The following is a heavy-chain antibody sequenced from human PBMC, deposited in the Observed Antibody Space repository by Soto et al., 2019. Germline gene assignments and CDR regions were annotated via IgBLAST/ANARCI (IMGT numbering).Heavy chain of an antibody. V-gene: IGHV1-8*01. J-gene: IGHJ5*02. Sequence: QVQLVQSGAEVKKPGASVQVSCKTSGYTFTSYDINWVLLATGQGLEWMGWMNPNSVNTAYAQKFQGRVTMTRNTAIRTAYMELSSLGSEDTAVYYCARLKQDYAVAWGQGTLGTVSS. D-gene: IGHD3-16*01. CDR3: ARLKQDYAVA. CDR1: GYTFTSYD. CDR2: MNPNSVNT.